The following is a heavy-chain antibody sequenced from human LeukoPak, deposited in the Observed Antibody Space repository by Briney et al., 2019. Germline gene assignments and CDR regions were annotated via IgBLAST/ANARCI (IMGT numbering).Heavy chain of an antibody. CDR2: ISSSGTTI. Sequence: GGSLILSCAASGFTFSSYSMNWVRHTPGKGLQWVSYISSSGTTIYYADSVKGRFTISRDNVKNSLYLQMDSLRAEDTAVYYCARESAAATFDYWGQGTLVTVSS. CDR3: ARESAAATFDY. J-gene: IGHJ4*02. D-gene: IGHD6-13*01. CDR1: GFTFSSYS. V-gene: IGHV3-48*01.